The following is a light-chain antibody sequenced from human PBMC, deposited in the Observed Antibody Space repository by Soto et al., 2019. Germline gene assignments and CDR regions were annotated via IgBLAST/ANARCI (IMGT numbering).Light chain of an antibody. CDR2: DAS. CDR3: QQYDSSSPT. Sequence: DIQMTQSPSTLSASVGDGVTITCRASQNISAWLAWYQQRPGKAPKFLIYDASSLETGGPSRFRGSGSGTEFTLTIRSLQPDDFATYYCQQYDSSSPTFGQGTKLEIK. CDR1: QNISAW. J-gene: IGKJ2*01. V-gene: IGKV1-5*01.